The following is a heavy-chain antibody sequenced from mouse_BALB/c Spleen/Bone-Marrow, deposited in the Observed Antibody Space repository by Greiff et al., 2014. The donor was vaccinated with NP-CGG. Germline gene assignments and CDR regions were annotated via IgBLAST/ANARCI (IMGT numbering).Heavy chain of an antibody. Sequence: QVQLKQSGAEMVKPGASVKLSCKASGYTLTSYWVHWVEQRPGQGLEWIGEINPSNGRTNYNEKFKSKATLTVDKSSSTAYMQLSSLTSEDSAVYYCAGPFDYWGQGTTLTVSS. CDR3: AGPFDY. J-gene: IGHJ2*01. CDR2: INPSNGRT. V-gene: IGHV1S81*02. CDR1: GYTLTSYW.